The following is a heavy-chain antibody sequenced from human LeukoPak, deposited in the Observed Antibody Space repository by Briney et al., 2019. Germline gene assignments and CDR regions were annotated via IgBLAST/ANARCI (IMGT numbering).Heavy chain of an antibody. CDR2: ISYDGSNK. V-gene: IGHV3-30-3*01. Sequence: GESLRLSCAASGFTFSSYAMHWVRQAPGKGLEWVAVISYDGSNKYYADSVKGRFTISRDNSKNTLYLQMDSLRAEDTAIYYCADFGSGSYCFDYWGQGTLVTVSS. CDR3: ADFGSGSYCFDY. J-gene: IGHJ4*02. D-gene: IGHD3-10*01. CDR1: GFTFSSYA.